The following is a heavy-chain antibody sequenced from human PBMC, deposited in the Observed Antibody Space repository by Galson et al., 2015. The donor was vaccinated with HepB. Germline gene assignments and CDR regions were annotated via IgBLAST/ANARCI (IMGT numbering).Heavy chain of an antibody. CDR1: GFTFSNAW. V-gene: IGHV3-15*07. CDR3: TTGPGDGVVVTPGFDY. CDR2: IKSKTDGGTT. J-gene: IGHJ4*02. D-gene: IGHD2-15*01. Sequence: SLRLSCAASGFTFSNAWMNWVRQAPGKGLEWVGRIKSKTDGGTTDYAAPVKGRFTISRDDSKNTLYLQMNSLKTEDTAVYYRTTGPGDGVVVTPGFDYWGQGTLVTVSS.